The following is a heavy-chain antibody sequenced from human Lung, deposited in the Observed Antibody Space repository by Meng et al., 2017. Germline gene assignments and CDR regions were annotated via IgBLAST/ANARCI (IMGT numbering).Heavy chain of an antibody. CDR3: ARGPTTMAHDFDY. Sequence: VRLRQWVAGLLKPSQTLSLTCVVSGGSVSDYYWSWIRQPPGKGLEWIGEINHSGSTNYNPSLESRATISVDTSQNNLSLKLSSVTAADSAVYYCARGPTTMAHDFDYWGQGTLVTVSS. CDR2: INHSGST. D-gene: IGHD4-11*01. J-gene: IGHJ4*02. V-gene: IGHV4-34*01. CDR1: GGSVSDYY.